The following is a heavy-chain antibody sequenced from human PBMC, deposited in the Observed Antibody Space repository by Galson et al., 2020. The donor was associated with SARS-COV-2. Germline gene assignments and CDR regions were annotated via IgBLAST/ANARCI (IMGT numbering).Heavy chain of an antibody. CDR2: ISYDGSNK. V-gene: IGHV3-30*04. J-gene: IGHJ4*02. CDR1: GFTSSSYA. Sequence: GESLKISCAASGFTSSSYAMHWARQPPGKGLEWGAVISYDGSNKYYADSVKGRFTIPRDNSKNTLYLQMNSLRAEDTAVYYCAREDYGDYGFDYWGQGTLVTVSS. CDR3: AREDYGDYGFDY. D-gene: IGHD4-17*01.